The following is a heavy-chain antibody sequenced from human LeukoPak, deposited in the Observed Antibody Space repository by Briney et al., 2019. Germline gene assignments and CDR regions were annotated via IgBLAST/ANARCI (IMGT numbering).Heavy chain of an antibody. CDR1: GFTLSTYA. V-gene: IGHV3-21*01. D-gene: IGHD2/OR15-2a*01. J-gene: IGHJ4*02. CDR3: ARDSGGIVIN. CDR2: ISSSSSYI. Sequence: GGSLRLSCAASGFTLSTYAVNWVRQAPGKGLEWVSSISSSSSYIYYADSVKGRFTISRDNAKNSLYLQMNSLRAEDTAVYYCARDSGGIVINWGQGTLVTVSS.